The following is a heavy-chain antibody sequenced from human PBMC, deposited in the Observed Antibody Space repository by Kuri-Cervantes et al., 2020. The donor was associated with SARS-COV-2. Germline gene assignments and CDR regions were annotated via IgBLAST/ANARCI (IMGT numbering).Heavy chain of an antibody. D-gene: IGHD3-16*01. CDR3: AKDLGDYGMDV. J-gene: IGHJ6*02. CDR1: GFTFSSYA. V-gene: IGHV3-23*03. CDR2: IYSGGSST. Sequence: GESLKISCAASGFTFSSYAMSRVRQAPGKGLEWVSVIYSGGSSTYYADSVKGRFTISRDNSKNTLYLQMNSLRAEDTAVYYCAKDLGDYGMDVWGQGTTVTVSS.